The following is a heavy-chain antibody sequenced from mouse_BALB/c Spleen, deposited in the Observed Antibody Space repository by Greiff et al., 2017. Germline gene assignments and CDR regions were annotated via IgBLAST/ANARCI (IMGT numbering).Heavy chain of an antibody. V-gene: IGHV1-15*01. CDR1: GYTFTDYE. D-gene: IGHD4-1*01. CDR3: TRSPGTAWFAY. CDR2: IDPETGGT. J-gene: IGHJ3*01. Sequence: VKLQESGAELVRPGASVTLSCKASGYTFTDYEMHWVKQTPVHGLEWIGAIDPETGGTAYNQKFKGKATLTADKSSSTAYMELRSLTSEDSAVYYCTRSPGTAWFAYWGQGTLVTVSA.